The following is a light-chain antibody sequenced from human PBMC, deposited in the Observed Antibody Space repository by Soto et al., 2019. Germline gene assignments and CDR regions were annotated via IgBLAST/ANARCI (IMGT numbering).Light chain of an antibody. CDR2: GAS. Sequence: EIVLTQSPGTLSLSPGERATLSCRASQSVSSRYLAWYQQKPGQAPRLLIYGASSRATGIPDRFSGSASGTDVSITIRRLEPEDFGVYYWQQDGSSPPITFGQVTRLDIK. CDR1: QSVSSRY. V-gene: IGKV3-20*01. J-gene: IGKJ5*01. CDR3: QQDGSSPPIT.